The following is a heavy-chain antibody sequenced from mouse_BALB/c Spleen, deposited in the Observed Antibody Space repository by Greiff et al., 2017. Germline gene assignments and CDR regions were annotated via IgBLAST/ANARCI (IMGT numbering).Heavy chain of an antibody. CDR2: IDPANGNT. CDR3: ARGGLLRRYFDY. D-gene: IGHD2-3*01. Sequence: EVKLVESGAELVKPGASVKLSCTASGFNIKDTYMHWVKQRPEQGLEWIGRIDPANGNTKYDPKFQGKATITADTSSNTAYLQLSSLTSEDTAVYYCARGGLLRRYFDYWGQGTTLTVSS. V-gene: IGHV14-3*02. CDR1: GFNIKDTY. J-gene: IGHJ2*01.